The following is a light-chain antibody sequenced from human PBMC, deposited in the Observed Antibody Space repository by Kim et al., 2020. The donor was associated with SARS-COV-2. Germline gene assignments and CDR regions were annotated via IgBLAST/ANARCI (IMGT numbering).Light chain of an antibody. CDR3: NSRDSSGNVV. CDR2: GKN. CDR1: SLRSYY. V-gene: IGLV3-19*01. J-gene: IGLJ2*01. Sequence: VALRPTVRNTCQGDSLRSYYASWYQQKPGQAPVLVIYGKNNRPSGIPDRFSGSSSGNTASLTITGAQAEDEADYYCNSRDSSGNVVFGGGTQLTVL.